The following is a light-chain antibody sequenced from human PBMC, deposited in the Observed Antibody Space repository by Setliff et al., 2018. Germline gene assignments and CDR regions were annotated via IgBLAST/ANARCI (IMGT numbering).Light chain of an antibody. V-gene: IGLV3-21*04. CDR3: QVWDSGSEHYV. J-gene: IGLJ1*01. CDR2: YDS. CDR1: NIGGKS. Sequence: SYELTQPPSVPVAPGKTARITCGGNNIGGKSVNWYQQKPGQAPVLVIYYDSDRPSGIPERFFGSNSGNTATLTISRVEAGDVADYYCQVWDSGSEHYVFGTGTKV.